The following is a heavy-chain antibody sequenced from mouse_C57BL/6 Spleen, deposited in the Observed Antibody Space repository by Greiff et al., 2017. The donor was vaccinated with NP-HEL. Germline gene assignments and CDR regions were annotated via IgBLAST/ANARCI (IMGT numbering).Heavy chain of an antibody. D-gene: IGHD1-1*01. V-gene: IGHV1-18*01. CDR3: ARSHYYGSLIFASY. Sequence: VQLQQSGPELVKPGASVKIPCKASGYTFTDYNMDWVKQSHGKSLEWIGDINPNNGGTIYNQKFKGKATLTVDKSSSTAYMELRSLTSEDTAVYYCARSHYYGSLIFASYGGQGTLVTVSA. J-gene: IGHJ3*01. CDR2: INPNNGGT. CDR1: GYTFTDYN.